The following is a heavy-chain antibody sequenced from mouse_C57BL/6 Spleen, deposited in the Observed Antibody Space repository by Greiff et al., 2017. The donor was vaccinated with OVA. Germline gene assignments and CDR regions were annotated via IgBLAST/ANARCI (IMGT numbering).Heavy chain of an antibody. CDR2: ISNKANGYTT. Sequence: EVMLVESGGGLVQPGGSLSLSCAASGFTFTDYYMSWVRQPPGTALEWLGFISNKANGYTTEYSASVKGRFTISRDNSQSILYLQMNALRAEDSATYYCARYRGYGSSHWYFDVWGTGTTVTVSS. J-gene: IGHJ1*03. V-gene: IGHV7-3*01. D-gene: IGHD1-1*01. CDR3: ARYRGYGSSHWYFDV. CDR1: GFTFTDYY.